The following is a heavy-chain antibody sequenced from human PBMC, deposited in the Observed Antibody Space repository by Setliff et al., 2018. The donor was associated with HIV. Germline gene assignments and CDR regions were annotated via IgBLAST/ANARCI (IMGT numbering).Heavy chain of an antibody. J-gene: IGHJ3*02. CDR1: GYTFTGYY. Sequence: ASVKVSCKASGYTFTGYYMHWVRQAPGQGLEWMGWINPNSGGTNYAQKLQGRVTMTRDTSISTAYLELSRLRSDDTAVYYCARGQGWYNWNDQAFDIWGQGTMVTVSS. CDR3: ARGQGWYNWNDQAFDI. D-gene: IGHD1-1*01. CDR2: INPNSGGT. V-gene: IGHV1-2*02.